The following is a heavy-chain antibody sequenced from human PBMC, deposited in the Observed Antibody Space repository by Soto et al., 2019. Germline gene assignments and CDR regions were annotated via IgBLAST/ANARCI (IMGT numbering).Heavy chain of an antibody. CDR3: VKFRGRAYSYYHMDV. CDR2: AGSGASR. CDR1: GFNFGTYA. J-gene: IGHJ6*03. V-gene: IGHV3-23*01. Sequence: EVQLLESGGGLVQPGGSLRLACAASGFNFGTYAMGWVRQAPGRGLEWVSSAGSGASRYYADSVRGRFTVSRDTSKSTLHLEMSSLRAEDTALYYCVKFRGRAYSYYHMDVWGKGTTVTVSS.